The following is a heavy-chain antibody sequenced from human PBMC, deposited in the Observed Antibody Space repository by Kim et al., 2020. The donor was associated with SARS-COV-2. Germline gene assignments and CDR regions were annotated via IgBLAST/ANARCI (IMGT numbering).Heavy chain of an antibody. CDR1: GFTFSSYG. J-gene: IGHJ3*02. V-gene: IGHV3-33*01. Sequence: GGSLRLSCAASGFTFSSYGMHWVRQAPGKGLEWVAVIWYDGSNKYYADSVKGRFTISRDNSKNTLYLQMNSLRAEDTAVYYCARLWGDTAMDPGAFDIWGQGTMVTVSS. D-gene: IGHD5-18*01. CDR3: ARLWGDTAMDPGAFDI. CDR2: IWYDGSNK.